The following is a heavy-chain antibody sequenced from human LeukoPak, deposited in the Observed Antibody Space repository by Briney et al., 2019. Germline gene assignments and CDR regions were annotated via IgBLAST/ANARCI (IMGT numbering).Heavy chain of an antibody. V-gene: IGHV3-74*01. CDR2: INSEGSST. Sequence: GGSLRLSCAASGFTFSSYWMHWVRQAPGKGLVWVSRINSEGSSTSYADSVKGRFTISRDNAKNTLYLQMNSLRAEDTAVYYCARDDSSGWWGADAFDIWGQGTMVTVSS. CDR3: ARDDSSGWWGADAFDI. J-gene: IGHJ3*02. CDR1: GFTFSSYW. D-gene: IGHD6-19*01.